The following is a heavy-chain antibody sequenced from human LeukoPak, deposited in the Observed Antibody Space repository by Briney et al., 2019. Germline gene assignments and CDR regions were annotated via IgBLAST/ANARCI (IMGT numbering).Heavy chain of an antibody. J-gene: IGHJ3*02. CDR3: ARLSAPGPIVVVPAALDAFDI. D-gene: IGHD2-2*01. Sequence: SETLSLTCTVSGGSISSYYWSWIRQPPGKGLEWIGYIYYSGSTNYNPSLKSRVTISVDTSKNQFSLKLSSVTAADTAVYYCARLSAPGPIVVVPAALDAFDIWGQGTMVTVSS. V-gene: IGHV4-59*08. CDR1: GGSISSYY. CDR2: IYYSGST.